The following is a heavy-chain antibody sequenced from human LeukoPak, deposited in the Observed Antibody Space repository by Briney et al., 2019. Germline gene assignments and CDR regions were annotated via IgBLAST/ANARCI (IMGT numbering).Heavy chain of an antibody. J-gene: IGHJ4*02. Sequence: SETLSLTSTVSDDSISSSSYYWAWIRQPPGKGLEWIGSFYYGGTTHYSPSLKSRVTVAVDTSRNQFSLRLSSVGAEDTAVYYCARRSLYSSPRWGQGTLVTVSS. CDR1: DDSISSSSYY. CDR3: ARRSLYSSPR. CDR2: FYYGGTT. D-gene: IGHD4-11*01. V-gene: IGHV4-39*01.